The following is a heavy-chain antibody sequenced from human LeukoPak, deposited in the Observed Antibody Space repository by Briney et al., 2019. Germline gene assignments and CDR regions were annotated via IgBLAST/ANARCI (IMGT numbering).Heavy chain of an antibody. V-gene: IGHV3-21*01. CDR2: ISSSSSYI. J-gene: IGHJ6*03. CDR1: GFTFSSYS. CDR3: ARLDNWNYRSNYYYMDV. D-gene: IGHD1-7*01. Sequence: GGSLRLSCAASGFTFSSYSMNWVRQAPGKGLEWVSSISSSSSYIYYADSVKGRFTISRDNAKNSLYLQMNSLRAEDTAVYYCARLDNWNYRSNYYYMDVWGKGTTVTVSS.